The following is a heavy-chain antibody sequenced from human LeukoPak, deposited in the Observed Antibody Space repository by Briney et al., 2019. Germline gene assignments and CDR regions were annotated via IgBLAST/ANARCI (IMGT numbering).Heavy chain of an antibody. V-gene: IGHV3-23*01. J-gene: IGHJ6*03. CDR2: ISGSGGST. CDR1: GFTFSTYG. D-gene: IGHD3-10*01. Sequence: GGSLRLSCAASGFTFSTYGMSWVRQAPGKGLEWVSAISGSGGSTYYADSVKGRFTISRDNSKNTLYLQMNSLRAEDTAVYYCAKGGGYKYDSGRLYYYYYMDVWGKGTTVTVSS. CDR3: AKGGGYKYDSGRLYYYYYMDV.